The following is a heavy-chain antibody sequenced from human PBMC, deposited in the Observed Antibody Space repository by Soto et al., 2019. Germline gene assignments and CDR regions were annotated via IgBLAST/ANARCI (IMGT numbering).Heavy chain of an antibody. CDR2: ISWNSGHI. J-gene: IGHJ4*02. V-gene: IGHV3-9*01. CDR3: AKDLFVTIGNRPGCVDY. CDR1: GFTVDDDA. D-gene: IGHD1-1*01. Sequence: EVQLVESGGGLVQPDRSLRLCCAASGFTVDDDAMHWVRQAPGKGLERISGISWNSGHIGYADSVKGRFTISRDNAKNSLYLHMNTLRVEDTALYYCAKDLFVTIGNRPGCVDYWGRGTLVTVSS.